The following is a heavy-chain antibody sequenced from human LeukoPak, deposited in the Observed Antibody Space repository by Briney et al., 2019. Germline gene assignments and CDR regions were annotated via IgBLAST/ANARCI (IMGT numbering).Heavy chain of an antibody. Sequence: PSGTLSLTCAVSGGSISSSNWWSWVRQPPGKGLEWIGEIYHSGSTNYNPSLKSRVTISVDKSKNQFSLKLSSVTAADTAVYYCAKSRAAAGLYFDYWGQGTLVTVSS. CDR3: AKSRAAAGLYFDY. D-gene: IGHD6-13*01. V-gene: IGHV4-4*02. CDR1: GGSISSSNW. J-gene: IGHJ4*02. CDR2: IYHSGST.